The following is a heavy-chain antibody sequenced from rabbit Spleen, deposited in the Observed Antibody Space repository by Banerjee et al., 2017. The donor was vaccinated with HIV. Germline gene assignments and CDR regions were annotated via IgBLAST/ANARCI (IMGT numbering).Heavy chain of an antibody. J-gene: IGHJ4*01. V-gene: IGHV1S45*01. D-gene: IGHD1-1*01. CDR1: GVSLNDKDV. CDR3: ARDLVAVIGWNFNL. CDR2: INIVTGKS. Sequence: QEQLVESGGGLVQPEGSLTLTCKASGVSLNDKDVMCWVRQAPGKGLEWIACINIVTGKSVYASWAKGRFTMSRTSSATVTLKMTSLTAADTATYFCARDLVAVIGWNFNLWGPGALVTVS.